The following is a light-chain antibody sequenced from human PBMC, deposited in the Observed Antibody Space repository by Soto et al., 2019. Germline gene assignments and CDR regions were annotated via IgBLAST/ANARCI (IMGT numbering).Light chain of an antibody. CDR2: DAS. CDR3: QQYGASPFT. V-gene: IGKV3-20*01. J-gene: IGKJ3*01. CDR1: QTVRNNY. Sequence: EFVLTQSPSTLSLSPGERATLSCRASQTVRNNYLAWYQQKPGQAPRLLIYDASSRATGIPDRFSGGGSGTDFTLTISRLEPEDFAVYYCQQYGASPFTFGPGTKVDIK.